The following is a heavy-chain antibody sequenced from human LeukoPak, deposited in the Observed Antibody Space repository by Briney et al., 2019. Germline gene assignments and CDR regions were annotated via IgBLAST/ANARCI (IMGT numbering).Heavy chain of an antibody. V-gene: IGHV3-11*06. CDR1: GFTFTDYY. D-gene: IGHD2-21*02. Sequence: VGSLRLSCVASGFTFTDYYMNCIRQAPGKGVELVSYISSTGSYTNYADSVKGRFTISRDHADNSLYLQMNSVRAEDTAVYYCVKDVRMTAIRGFDYWGQGTLVTVSS. CDR2: ISSTGSYT. CDR3: VKDVRMTAIRGFDY. J-gene: IGHJ4*02.